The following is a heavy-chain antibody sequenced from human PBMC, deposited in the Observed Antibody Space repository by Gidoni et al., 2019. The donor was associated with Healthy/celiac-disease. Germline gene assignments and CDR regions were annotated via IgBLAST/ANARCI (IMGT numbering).Heavy chain of an antibody. Sequence: EVQLVESGGGLVQPGRSLRLSCAASGFTFDDYAMHWVRQAPGKGLEWVSGISWNSGSIGYADSVKGRFTISRDNAKNSLYLQMNSLRAEDTALYYCAKVIYNWSPGGAFDIWGQGTMVTVSS. CDR2: ISWNSGSI. D-gene: IGHD1-20*01. V-gene: IGHV3-9*01. J-gene: IGHJ3*02. CDR3: AKVIYNWSPGGAFDI. CDR1: GFTFDDYA.